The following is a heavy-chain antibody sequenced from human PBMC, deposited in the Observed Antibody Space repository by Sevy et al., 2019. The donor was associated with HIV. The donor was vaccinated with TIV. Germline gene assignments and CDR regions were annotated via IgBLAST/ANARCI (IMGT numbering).Heavy chain of an antibody. Sequence: GGSLRLSCAASGFTFSKYSMSWVRQPPGKGLEWVSTLSFGCCEMNYADSVKGRFTISRDNSKSSVYLQMNNLRPEDTAVYYCAREGCTKPHDYWGQGTLVTVSS. D-gene: IGHD2-8*01. V-gene: IGHV3-23*01. CDR3: AREGCTKPHDY. CDR2: LSFGCCEM. J-gene: IGHJ4*02. CDR1: GFTFSKYS.